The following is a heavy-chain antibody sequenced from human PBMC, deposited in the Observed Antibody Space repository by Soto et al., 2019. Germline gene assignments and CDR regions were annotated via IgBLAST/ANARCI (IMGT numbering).Heavy chain of an antibody. CDR3: ARDKNYYDSSGYYPNWFDP. D-gene: IGHD3-22*01. J-gene: IGHJ5*02. Sequence: SETPSLTCTVSGGSISSYYWSWIRQPAGKGLEWIGRIYTSGSTNYNPSLKSRVTMSVDTSKNQFSLKLSSVTAADTAVYYCARDKNYYDSSGYYPNWFDPWGQGTLVTVS. CDR1: GGSISSYY. CDR2: IYTSGST. V-gene: IGHV4-4*07.